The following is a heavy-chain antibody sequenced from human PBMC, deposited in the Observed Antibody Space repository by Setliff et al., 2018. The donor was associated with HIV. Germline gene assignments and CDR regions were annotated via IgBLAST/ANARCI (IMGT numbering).Heavy chain of an antibody. Sequence: SETLSLTCAVYGGSFSGYYWSWIRQPPGKGLEWIGEINHSGSTNYNPSLKSRVTISVDTSKNQFSLNLTSVTAADTAVYYCARDNSVGSGWRLDAFDIWGQGTMVTVSS. J-gene: IGHJ3*02. D-gene: IGHD6-19*01. CDR1: GGSFSGYY. CDR2: INHSGST. V-gene: IGHV4-34*01. CDR3: ARDNSVGSGWRLDAFDI.